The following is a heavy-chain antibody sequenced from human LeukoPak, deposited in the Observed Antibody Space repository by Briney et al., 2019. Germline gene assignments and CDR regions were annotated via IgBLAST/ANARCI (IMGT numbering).Heavy chain of an antibody. CDR1: GFTFSSYS. CDR2: ISSSSSYI. J-gene: IGHJ5*02. D-gene: IGHD6-19*01. Sequence: GGSLRLSCAASGFTFSSYSMNWVRQAPGKGLEWVSSISSSSSYIYYADSVKGRFTISRDNAKNSLYLQMNSLGAEDTAVYYCAREAYSSGWYSGFDPWGQGTLVTVSS. V-gene: IGHV3-21*01. CDR3: AREAYSSGWYSGFDP.